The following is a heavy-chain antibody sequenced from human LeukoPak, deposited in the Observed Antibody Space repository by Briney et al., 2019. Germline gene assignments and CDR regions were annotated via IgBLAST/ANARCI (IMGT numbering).Heavy chain of an antibody. CDR3: ARDRREYYDSSGYYWGNDY. J-gene: IGHJ4*02. V-gene: IGHV4-4*07. Sequence: SETLSLTCTVSGGSISSYYWSWIRQPAGKGLEWIGRIYTSGSTNYNPSLKSRVTMSVDTSKNQFSLKLSSVTAADTAVYYCARDRREYYDSSGYYWGNDYWGQGTLVTVSS. CDR1: GGSISSYY. CDR2: IYTSGST. D-gene: IGHD3-22*01.